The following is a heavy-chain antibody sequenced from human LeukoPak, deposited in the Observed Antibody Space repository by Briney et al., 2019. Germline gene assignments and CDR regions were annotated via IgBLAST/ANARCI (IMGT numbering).Heavy chain of an antibody. J-gene: IGHJ4*02. CDR2: IYSGGST. CDR1: GFTVSSNY. V-gene: IGHV3-53*01. Sequence: SGGSLRLSCAASGFTVSSNYRSWVRQAPGKGLEWVSVIYSGGSTYYADSVKGRFTISRDNSKNTLYLQMNSLRAEDTAVYYCARDELVFGVAYWGQGTLVTVSS. D-gene: IGHD3-3*01. CDR3: ARDELVFGVAY.